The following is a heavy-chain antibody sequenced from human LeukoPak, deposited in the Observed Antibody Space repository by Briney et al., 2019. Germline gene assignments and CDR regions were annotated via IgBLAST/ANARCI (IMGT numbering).Heavy chain of an antibody. V-gene: IGHV3-30*04. CDR1: GFTFNSHA. Sequence: GGSLRLSCAASGFTFNSHALHWVRQAPGNGLEWVAFISYDGSNKYYADSVKGRFTISRDDSKNTLYLQMNSLRPEDTAVYYCAREAAMAVAGITFYPLGYWGQGALVTVSS. CDR3: AREAAMAVAGITFYPLGY. CDR2: ISYDGSNK. D-gene: IGHD6-19*01. J-gene: IGHJ4*02.